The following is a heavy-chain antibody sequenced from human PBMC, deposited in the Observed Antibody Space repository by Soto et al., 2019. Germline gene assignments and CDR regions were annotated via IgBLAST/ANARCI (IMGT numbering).Heavy chain of an antibody. D-gene: IGHD3-22*01. Sequence: SETLSLTCTVSGGSISSYYWSWIRQPPGKGLEWIGYIYYSGSTNYNPSLKSRVTISVDTSKNQFSLKLSSVTAADTAVYYCARIPGYYYDSSGYYHGYWGQGTLVTVSS. CDR3: ARIPGYYYDSSGYYHGY. CDR2: IYYSGST. J-gene: IGHJ4*02. CDR1: GGSISSYY. V-gene: IGHV4-59*08.